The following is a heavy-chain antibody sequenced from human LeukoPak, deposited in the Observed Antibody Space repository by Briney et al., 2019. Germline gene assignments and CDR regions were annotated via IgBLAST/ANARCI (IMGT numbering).Heavy chain of an antibody. CDR1: GFTFSSYG. D-gene: IGHD3-10*01. CDR2: IYSGGST. CDR3: ARDMVRGVLGFDY. Sequence: PGGSLRLSCAASGFTFSSYGMSWVRQAPGKGLEWVSVIYSGGSTYYADSVKGRFTISRDNSKNTLYLQMNSLRAEDTAVYYCARDMVRGVLGFDYWGQGTLVTVSS. V-gene: IGHV3-53*01. J-gene: IGHJ4*02.